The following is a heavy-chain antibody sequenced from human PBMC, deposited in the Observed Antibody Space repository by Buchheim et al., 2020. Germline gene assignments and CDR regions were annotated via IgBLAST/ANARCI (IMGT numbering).Heavy chain of an antibody. V-gene: IGHV1-46*03. CDR1: GYTFTSYY. CDR2: INPSGGST. CDR3: ARDMGDYYYYGMDV. J-gene: IGHJ6*02. Sequence: QVQLVQSGAEVKKPGASVKVSCKASGYTFTSYYMHWVRQAPGQGLEWMGIINPSGGSTSYAPKFQGRVTMPRDTSTTPVYMELSSLRSEETAVYYCARDMGDYYYYGMDVWGQGTT.